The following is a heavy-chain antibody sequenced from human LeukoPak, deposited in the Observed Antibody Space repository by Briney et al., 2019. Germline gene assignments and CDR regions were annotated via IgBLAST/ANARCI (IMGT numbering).Heavy chain of an antibody. CDR3: ASARRGAWYVGFDY. J-gene: IGHJ4*02. Sequence: GGSLRLSCAASGFTFSSYSMNWVRQAPGKGLEWVSSISSSSSYIYYADSVKGRFTISRDNAKNSLYLQMNSLRAEDTAVYYCASARRGAWYVGFDYWGQGTLVTVSS. CDR2: ISSSSSYI. CDR1: GFTFSSYS. V-gene: IGHV3-21*01. D-gene: IGHD6-19*01.